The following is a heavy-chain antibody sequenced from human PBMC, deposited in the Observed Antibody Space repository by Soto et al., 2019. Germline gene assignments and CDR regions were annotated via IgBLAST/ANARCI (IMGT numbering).Heavy chain of an antibody. CDR2: ISGSGGST. D-gene: IGHD3-3*01. V-gene: IGHV3-23*01. CDR1: GFTFSSYA. Sequence: GGSLRLSCAASGFTFSSYAMSWVRQAPGKGLEWVSAISGSGGSTYYTDSVKGRFTISRDNSKNTLYLQMNSLRAEDTALYYCAKGPTIFGVVIIPDYYYGMCVWGQGTTVTVSS. CDR3: AKGPTIFGVVIIPDYYYGMCV. J-gene: IGHJ6*02.